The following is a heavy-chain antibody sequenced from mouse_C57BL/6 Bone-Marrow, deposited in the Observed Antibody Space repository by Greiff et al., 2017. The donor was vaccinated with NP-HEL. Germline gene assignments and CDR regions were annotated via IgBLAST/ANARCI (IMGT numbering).Heavy chain of an antibody. J-gene: IGHJ2*01. CDR2: ISRGGSYT. CDR1: GFTFSSYG. D-gene: IGHD1-1*01. Sequence: EVQLVESGGDLVKPGGSLKLSCAASGFTFSSYGMSWVRQTPDKRLEWVATISRGGSYTYYPDSVKGRFTISRDNATNTLYLQMSRLKSEDAAMYYCARHGTTVVDYWGQGTTLTVSS. V-gene: IGHV5-6*01. CDR3: ARHGTTVVDY.